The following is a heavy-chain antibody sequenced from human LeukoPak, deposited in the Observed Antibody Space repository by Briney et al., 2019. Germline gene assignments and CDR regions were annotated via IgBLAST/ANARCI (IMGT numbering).Heavy chain of an antibody. D-gene: IGHD4-17*01. V-gene: IGHV7-4-1*02. CDR1: GYSFSTYA. J-gene: IGHJ4*02. Sequence: ASVKVSCKTSGYSFSTYAMNWVRQAPGQGLEWMGWINTNTGNPTYAQGFRGRFVFLLDTSISAAYLQISGLKPEDTAIYFCARGESYGAPGQRWGQGTLVTVSS. CDR3: ARGESYGAPGQR. CDR2: INTNTGNP.